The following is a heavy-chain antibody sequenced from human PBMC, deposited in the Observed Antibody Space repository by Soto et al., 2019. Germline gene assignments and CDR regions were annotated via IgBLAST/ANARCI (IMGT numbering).Heavy chain of an antibody. D-gene: IGHD2-8*01. CDR3: ARAPLGYCTNGVCYGSNWFDP. V-gene: IGHV1-2*04. J-gene: IGHJ5*02. Sequence: ASVKVSCKASGGTLSSYAISWVRQAPGQGLEWMGWINPNSGGTNYAQKFQGWVTMTRDTSISTAYMELSRLRSDDTAVYYCARAPLGYCTNGVCYGSNWFDPWGQGILVTVSS. CDR2: INPNSGGT. CDR1: GGTLSSYA.